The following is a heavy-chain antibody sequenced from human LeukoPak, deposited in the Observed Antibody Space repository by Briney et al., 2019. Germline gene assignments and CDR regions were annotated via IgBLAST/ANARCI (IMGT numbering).Heavy chain of an antibody. Sequence: GGSLRLSCAASGFTFSSYWMSWVRQAPGKGLEWVANIKQEGSEKYYVDSVKGRFTISRDNAKNSPYLQMNSLRAEDTAVYYCARELRSWTYYFDYWGQGTLVTVSS. J-gene: IGHJ4*02. CDR1: GFTFSSYW. CDR2: IKQEGSEK. CDR3: ARELRSWTYYFDY. V-gene: IGHV3-7*01. D-gene: IGHD3-16*01.